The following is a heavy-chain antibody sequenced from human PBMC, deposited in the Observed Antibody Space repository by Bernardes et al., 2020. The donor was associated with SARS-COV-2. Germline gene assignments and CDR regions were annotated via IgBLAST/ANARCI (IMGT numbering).Heavy chain of an antibody. CDR2: INHSGIT. CDR3: ARLSIIAVAGIGY. V-gene: IGHV4-39*01. J-gene: IGHJ4*02. CDR1: GGSISSISYY. Sequence: AETLSLTCTVSGGSISSISYYWGWLLQPPGKGLEWIGSINHSGITYYNPSLKSRVTISVDTSKNQFSLKLSSVTAADTAVYYCARLSIIAVAGIGYWGQGTLVTVSS. D-gene: IGHD6-13*01.